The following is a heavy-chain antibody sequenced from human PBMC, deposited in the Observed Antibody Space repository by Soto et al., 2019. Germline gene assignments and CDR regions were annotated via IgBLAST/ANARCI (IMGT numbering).Heavy chain of an antibody. CDR2: IYTAGGT. D-gene: IGHD2-2*01. J-gene: IGHJ5*02. V-gene: IGHV3-53*01. CDR1: GFTVSNTY. Sequence: VGSLRLSCAASGFTVSNTYMTWVRQPPGKGLECVSVIYTAGGTNYADSVKGRFIISRDNSKNTLYLQVNSLRAEDTAVYYCARALPVAKGGFDPWGQGTLVTVSS. CDR3: ARALPVAKGGFDP.